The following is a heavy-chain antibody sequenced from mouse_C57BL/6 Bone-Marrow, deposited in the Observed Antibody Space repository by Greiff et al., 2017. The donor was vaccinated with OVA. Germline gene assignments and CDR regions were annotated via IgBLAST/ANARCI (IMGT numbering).Heavy chain of an antibody. CDR3: ATSYYSNYYAMDY. V-gene: IGHV2-6*01. Sequence: VKLVESGPGLVAPSQSLSITCTVSGFSFTSYGVDWVRQSPGKGLEWLGVILGVGSTNYNSALKSRLSISKDNSKSQVFLKMNSLQTDDTAMYYCATSYYSNYYAMDYWGQGTSVTVSS. CDR1: GFSFTSYG. CDR2: ILGVGST. J-gene: IGHJ4*01. D-gene: IGHD2-5*01.